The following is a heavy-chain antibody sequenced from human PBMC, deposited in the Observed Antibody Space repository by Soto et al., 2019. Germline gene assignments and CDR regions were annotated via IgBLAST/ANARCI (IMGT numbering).Heavy chain of an antibody. CDR2: ISYDGSNK. CDR3: AILEVYYYDRSGNDAFDI. D-gene: IGHD3-22*01. V-gene: IGHV3-30-3*01. CDR1: GFTFSSYA. Sequence: QVQLVESGGGVVQPGRSLRLSCAASGFTFSSYAMHWVRQAPGKGLEWVAVISYDGSNKYYADSVKGRFTISRDNSKNTLYLQMNSLRAEDTAVYYCAILEVYYYDRSGNDAFDIWGQGTMVTVSS. J-gene: IGHJ3*02.